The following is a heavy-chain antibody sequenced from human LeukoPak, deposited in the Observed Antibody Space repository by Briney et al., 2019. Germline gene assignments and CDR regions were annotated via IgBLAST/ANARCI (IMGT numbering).Heavy chain of an antibody. V-gene: IGHV4-61*01. CDR3: ARDVSYSGSFP. CDR2: IYYTGST. Sequence: SETLSLTCSVSGGSVSSRSFYWSWIRQPPGKGLEWIGNIYYTGSTNYSPPLKSRVTISMDGSKNQFSLKLSSVTAADTAVYFCARDVSYSGSFPWGQGALVTVSS. CDR1: GGSVSSRSFY. D-gene: IGHD1-26*01. J-gene: IGHJ5*02.